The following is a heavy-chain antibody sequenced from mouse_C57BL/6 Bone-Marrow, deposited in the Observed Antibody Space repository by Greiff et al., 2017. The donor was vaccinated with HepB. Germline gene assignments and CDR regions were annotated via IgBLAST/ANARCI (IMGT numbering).Heavy chain of an antibody. D-gene: IGHD4-1*02. J-gene: IGHJ3*01. CDR3: ARSNWDVEELVAY. CDR1: GFTFTDYY. V-gene: IGHV7-3*01. Sequence: EVKLMESGGGLVQPGGSLSLSCAASGFTFTDYYMSWVRQPPGKALEWLGFIRNKANGYTTEYSVSVKGRFTISRDNSQSILYLQMNALRAEDSATYYCARSNWDVEELVAYWGRGTLVTVSA. CDR2: IRNKANGYTT.